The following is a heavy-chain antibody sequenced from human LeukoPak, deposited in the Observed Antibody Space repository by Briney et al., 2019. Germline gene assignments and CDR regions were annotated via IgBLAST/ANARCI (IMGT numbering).Heavy chain of an antibody. D-gene: IGHD2-2*01. J-gene: IGHJ4*02. CDR3: ARTIHCSSTSCYAGGFDY. CDR1: GFTFTNNF. V-gene: IGHV3-20*01. CDR2: INWNGGST. Sequence: PGGSLRLSCAASGFTFTNNFMSWVRQAPGKGLEWVSGINWNGGSTGYADSVKGRFTISRDNAKNSLYLQMNSLRAEDTALYHCARTIHCSSTSCYAGGFDYWGQGTLVTVSS.